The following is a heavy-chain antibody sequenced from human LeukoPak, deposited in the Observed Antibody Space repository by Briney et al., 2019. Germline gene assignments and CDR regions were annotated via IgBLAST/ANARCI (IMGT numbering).Heavy chain of an antibody. V-gene: IGHV3-30*03. CDR1: GFTFSSYG. D-gene: IGHD1-26*01. Sequence: GGSLRLSCAASGFTFSSYGMHWVRQAPGKGLEWVAVISYDGSNKYYADSVKGRFTISRDNSKNTLYLQMNSLRAEDTAVYYCARGRIVGAPLGMDVWGQGTTVTVSS. J-gene: IGHJ6*02. CDR3: ARGRIVGAPLGMDV. CDR2: ISYDGSNK.